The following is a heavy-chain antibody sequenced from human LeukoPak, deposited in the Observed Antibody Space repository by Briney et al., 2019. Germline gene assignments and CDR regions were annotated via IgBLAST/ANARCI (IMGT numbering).Heavy chain of an antibody. J-gene: IGHJ4*02. Sequence: GGSLRLSCAASGFTFSSFGMHWVRQTPGKGLEWVAFIRYDGSNKYYADSVKGRFTISRDNSKNTLYLQMNSLRAEDTAVYYCAKTHSSSLRDWGQGTLVTVSS. D-gene: IGHD6-6*01. V-gene: IGHV3-30*02. CDR3: AKTHSSSLRD. CDR1: GFTFSSFG. CDR2: IRYDGSNK.